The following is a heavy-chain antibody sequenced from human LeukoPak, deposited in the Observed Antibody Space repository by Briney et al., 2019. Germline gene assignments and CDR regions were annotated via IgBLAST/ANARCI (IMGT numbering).Heavy chain of an antibody. V-gene: IGHV4-59*01. CDR1: GGSISSYY. CDR3: ARDFGPPYYYYMDV. Sequence: SETLSLTCTVSGGSISSYYWSWIRQPPGKGLEWIGYIYYSGSTNYNPSLKSRVTISVDTSKNQFSLKLSSVTAADTAMYYCARDFGPPYYYYMDVWQRDHGHRLL. D-gene: IGHD3-10*01. CDR2: IYYSGST. J-gene: IGHJ6*03.